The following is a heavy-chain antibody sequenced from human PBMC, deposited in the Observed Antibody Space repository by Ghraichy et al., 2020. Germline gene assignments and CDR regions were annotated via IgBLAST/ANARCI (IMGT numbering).Heavy chain of an antibody. CDR1: GGTFSSYA. Sequence: SVKVSCKASGGTFSSYAISWVRQAPGQGLEWMGGIIPIFGTANYAQKFQGRVTITADESTSTAYMELSSLRSEDTAVYYCARELQNTWVSPEYYYYGMDVWGQGTTVTVSS. D-gene: IGHD1-14*01. CDR2: IIPIFGTA. CDR3: ARELQNTWVSPEYYYYGMDV. V-gene: IGHV1-69*13. J-gene: IGHJ6*02.